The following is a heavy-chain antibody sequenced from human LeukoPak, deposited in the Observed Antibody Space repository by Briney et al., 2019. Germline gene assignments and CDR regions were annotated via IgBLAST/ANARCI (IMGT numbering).Heavy chain of an antibody. D-gene: IGHD6-19*01. CDR2: ISGSGGST. J-gene: IGHJ4*02. Sequence: GGSLRLSCAASGFTFSSYAMSWVRQAPGKGLEWVSAISGSGGSTYYADSVKGRFTISRDNAKNSLYLRMNSLRAEDTAVYYCARGQYSSGPEDYWGQGTLVTVSS. V-gene: IGHV3-23*01. CDR3: ARGQYSSGPEDY. CDR1: GFTFSSYA.